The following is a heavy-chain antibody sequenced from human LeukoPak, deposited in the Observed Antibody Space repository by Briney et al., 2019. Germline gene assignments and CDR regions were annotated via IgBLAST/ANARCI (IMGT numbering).Heavy chain of an antibody. CDR1: GYTFASYD. CDR3: ARGHGSYCSGGSCYPGGY. J-gene: IGHJ4*02. V-gene: IGHV1-8*01. D-gene: IGHD2-15*01. CDR2: MNPNSGNT. Sequence: ASVKGSCKASGYTFASYDINWVRQATGQGLEWMGWMNPNSGNTGYAQKFQGRVTMTRNTSISTAYMELSSLRSEDTAVYYCARGHGSYCSGGSCYPGGYWGQGTLVTVSS.